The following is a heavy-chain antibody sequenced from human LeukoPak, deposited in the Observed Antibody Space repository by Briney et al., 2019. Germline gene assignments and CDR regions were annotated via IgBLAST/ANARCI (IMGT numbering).Heavy chain of an antibody. CDR2: IYYSGST. V-gene: IGHV4-39*01. Sequence: SETLSLTCTVSGCSISSSSYYWVWIRQPPGKGLEWIGSIYYSGSTYYNPSLKSRVTISVDTSKNQFSLKLSSVTAADTAVYYCARQLDSSGWLYYFDYWGQGTLVTVSS. D-gene: IGHD6-19*01. J-gene: IGHJ4*02. CDR3: ARQLDSSGWLYYFDY. CDR1: GCSISSSSYY.